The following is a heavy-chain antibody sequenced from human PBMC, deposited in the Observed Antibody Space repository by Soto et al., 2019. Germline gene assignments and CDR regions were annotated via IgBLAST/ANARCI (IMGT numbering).Heavy chain of an antibody. J-gene: IGHJ6*02. CDR1: GFTFSSYG. CDR2: IWYDGSNK. Sequence: QVQLVESGGGVVQPGRSLRLSCAASGFTFSSYGMHWVRQAPGKGLEWVAVIWYDGSNKYYADSVKGRFTISRDNSKNTLYLQMNSRRAEDTAVYYCARAQGRGYSYGWFYYYYGMDVWGQGTTVAVS. V-gene: IGHV3-33*01. D-gene: IGHD5-18*01. CDR3: ARAQGRGYSYGWFYYYYGMDV.